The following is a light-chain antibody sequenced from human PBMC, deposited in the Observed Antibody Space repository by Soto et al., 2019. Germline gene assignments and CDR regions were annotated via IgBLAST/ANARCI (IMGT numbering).Light chain of an antibody. CDR3: QQRTNWLT. J-gene: IGKJ3*01. CDR1: QNVSTY. Sequence: EIVLTQSPATLSLSPGERATLSCRASQNVSTYLAWYQQKPGQAPRLLIYDASNRATGLPARFSGSGSGTDFTLTISSLEPEDFAVYYCQQRTNWLTFGPGTKVDIK. CDR2: DAS. V-gene: IGKV3-11*01.